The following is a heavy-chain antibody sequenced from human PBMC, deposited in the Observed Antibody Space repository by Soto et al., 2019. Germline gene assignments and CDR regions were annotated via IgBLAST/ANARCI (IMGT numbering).Heavy chain of an antibody. CDR2: ISYDGSNK. V-gene: IGHV3-30*18. CDR1: GFTFSSYG. D-gene: IGHD3-10*01. CDR3: AKDSSRSGSYPREMDY. J-gene: IGHJ4*02. Sequence: GGSLRLSCAASGFTFSSYGMHWVRQAPGKGLEWVAVISYDGSNKYYADSVKGRFTISRDNSKNTLYLQMNSLRAEDTAVYYCAKDSSRSGSYPREMDYWGQGTLVTVSS.